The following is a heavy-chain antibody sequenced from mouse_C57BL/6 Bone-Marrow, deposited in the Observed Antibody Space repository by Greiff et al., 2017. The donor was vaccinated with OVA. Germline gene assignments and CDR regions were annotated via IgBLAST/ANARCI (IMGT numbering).Heavy chain of an antibody. J-gene: IGHJ2*01. CDR3: ARGHYYGSSYPYFDY. D-gene: IGHD1-1*01. Sequence: EVKVVESGGGLVKPGGSLKLSCAASGFTFSDYGMHWVRQAPEKGLEWVAYISSGSSTIYYADTVKGRFTISRDNAKNTLFLQMTSLRSEDTAMYYCARGHYYGSSYPYFDYWGQGTTLTVSS. CDR1: GFTFSDYG. V-gene: IGHV5-17*01. CDR2: ISSGSSTI.